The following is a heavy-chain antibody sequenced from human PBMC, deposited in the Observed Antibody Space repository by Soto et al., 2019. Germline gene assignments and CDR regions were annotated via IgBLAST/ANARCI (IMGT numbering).Heavy chain of an antibody. D-gene: IGHD3-3*02. CDR3: ARDKDRPQLGGNYYYILDV. CDR1: GGTFSNSA. J-gene: IGHJ6*02. Sequence: QVQLEQSGAEVKKPGSSVKVSCKASGGTFSNSAISWVRQAPGQGLEWMGGIMPILRTPDYAQKFQGRVNLQADDSTSTAYIELSGLRSDNTAVYYCARDKDRPQLGGNYYYILDVWGQGTTVTVSS. V-gene: IGHV1-69*12. CDR2: IMPILRTP.